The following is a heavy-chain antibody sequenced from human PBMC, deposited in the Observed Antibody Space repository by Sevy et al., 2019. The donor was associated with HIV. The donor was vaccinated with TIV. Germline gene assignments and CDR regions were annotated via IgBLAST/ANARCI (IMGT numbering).Heavy chain of an antibody. CDR2: IYSSGST. Sequence: SETLSLTCTLSGDSFSNYYWNWVRQSPGKGLEWLGLIYSSGSTNYNPSLRGRITMSVDTAKSQFSLKLTSVTAADTAVYFCARVMGLRSGFDYWGQRIPVTVSS. V-gene: IGHV4-4*07. CDR3: ARVMGLRSGFDY. D-gene: IGHD3-10*02. J-gene: IGHJ4*02. CDR1: GDSFSNYY.